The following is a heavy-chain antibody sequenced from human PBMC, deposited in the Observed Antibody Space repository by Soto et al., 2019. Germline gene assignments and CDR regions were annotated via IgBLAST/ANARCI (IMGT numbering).Heavy chain of an antibody. D-gene: IGHD2-2*01. Sequence: QVQLVQSGAEVKKPGASVKVSCKASGYTFTSYGISWVRQAPGQGLEWMGWISAYNGNTNYAQKLQGRVTMTTDTSTSTAYMELRSLGSDDTAVYYCARDLVVVVPAVIDFEFWGQGTLVTLSS. CDR2: ISAYNGNT. V-gene: IGHV1-18*01. CDR1: GYTFTSYG. CDR3: ARDLVVVVPAVIDFEF. J-gene: IGHJ4*02.